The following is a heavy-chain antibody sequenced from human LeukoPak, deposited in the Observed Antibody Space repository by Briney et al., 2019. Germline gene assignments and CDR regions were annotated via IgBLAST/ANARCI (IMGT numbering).Heavy chain of an antibody. V-gene: IGHV7-4-1*02. CDR1: GYTFISYA. D-gene: IGHD1/OR15-1a*01. Sequence: ASVKVSCKASGYTFISYAMNWVRQAPGQGLEWMGWINTNTANPTYAQGFTGRFVFSLDTSVNTAYLEIISLKGEDTAVYYCARVPRDWDNDAFDIWGQGTMVTVSS. J-gene: IGHJ3*02. CDR2: INTNTANP. CDR3: ARVPRDWDNDAFDI.